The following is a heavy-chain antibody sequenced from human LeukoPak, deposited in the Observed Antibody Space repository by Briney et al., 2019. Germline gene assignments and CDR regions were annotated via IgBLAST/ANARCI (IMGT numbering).Heavy chain of an antibody. V-gene: IGHV3-30*18. CDR2: TSSDLNVK. J-gene: IGHJ4*02. CDR3: AKHGSSGWYQPFDY. D-gene: IGHD6-19*01. Sequence: GGSLRLSCAASGFTFRNYVIHWDRQAPGKGLEWVAVTSSDLNVKLYADSVKGRFTISRDNAKNSLSLQISSLRAEDTAVYYCAKHGSSGWYQPFDYWGQGILVIVSS. CDR1: GFTFRNYV.